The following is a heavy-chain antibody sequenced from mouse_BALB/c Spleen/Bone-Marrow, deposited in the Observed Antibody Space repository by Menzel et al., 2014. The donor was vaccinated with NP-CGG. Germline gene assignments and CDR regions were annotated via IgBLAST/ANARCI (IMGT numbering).Heavy chain of an antibody. V-gene: IGHV14-3*02. J-gene: IGHJ4*01. CDR3: ARWEYYAMDY. CDR1: GFNIKDTY. Sequence: EVKLMESGAELVKPGASVKLSCTASGFNIKDTYMHWVKQRPEQGLEWIGRIDPANGNIKYDPKFQGKATITADTPSNTAYLQLSSLTSEDTAVYYCARWEYYAMDYWGQGTSVTVSS. CDR2: IDPANGNI. D-gene: IGHD4-1*01.